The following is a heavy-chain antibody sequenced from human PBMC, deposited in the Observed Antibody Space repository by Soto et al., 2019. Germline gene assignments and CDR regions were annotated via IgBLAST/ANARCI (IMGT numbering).Heavy chain of an antibody. D-gene: IGHD3-3*01. V-gene: IGHV4-30-2*01. CDR1: GGSISSGGYS. CDR3: ARGDYDFWSGYYRWFDP. J-gene: IGHJ5*02. CDR2: IYHSGST. Sequence: SETLSLTCAVSGGSISSGGYSWSWIRQPPGKGLEWIGYIYHSGSTYYNPSLKSRVTIPVDRSKNQFSLKLSSVTAADTAVYYCARGDYDFWSGYYRWFDPWGQGTLVTVSS.